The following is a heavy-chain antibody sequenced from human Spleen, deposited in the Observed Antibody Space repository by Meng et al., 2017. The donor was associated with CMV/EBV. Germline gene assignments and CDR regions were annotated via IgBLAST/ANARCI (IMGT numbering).Heavy chain of an antibody. Sequence: QAALQRPRPGLVKAPANLSLTSAIYGDTVSSKGAAWNCIRQAPSRGLEWLGRTYYWTKWDNDYAVSVKSRITINPNTSMNQFSLQLNSVTPEDTAVYYGAKHYYVWGSGHWFDPWGQGTLVTVSS. J-gene: IGHJ5*02. CDR3: AKHYYVWGSGHWFDP. V-gene: IGHV6-1*01. D-gene: IGHD3-16*01. CDR2: TYYWTKWDN. CDR1: GDTVSSKGAA.